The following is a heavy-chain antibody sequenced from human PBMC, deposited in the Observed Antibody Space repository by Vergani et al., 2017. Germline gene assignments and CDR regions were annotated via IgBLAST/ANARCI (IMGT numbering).Heavy chain of an antibody. Sequence: EVQLVESGGGSVQSGGSLRLSCAASGFTFSSYSMNWVRQAPGKGLEWVSSISSSSSYIYYADSVKGRFTISRDNAKNSLYLQMNSLRAEDTAVYYCARYQEWLGGFDYWGQGTLVTVSS. J-gene: IGHJ4*02. CDR1: GFTFSSYS. D-gene: IGHD6-19*01. CDR3: ARYQEWLGGFDY. V-gene: IGHV3-21*01. CDR2: ISSSSSYI.